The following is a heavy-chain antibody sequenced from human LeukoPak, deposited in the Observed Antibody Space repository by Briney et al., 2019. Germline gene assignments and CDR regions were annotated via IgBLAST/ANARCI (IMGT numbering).Heavy chain of an antibody. Sequence: SETLSLTCTVSGYSISSGYYWGWIRQPPGKGLEWIGSITYYNPSLKSRVTISVDTSKNQFSLKLSSVTAADTAVYYCARSGGVAGIEILDYWGQGTLVTVPS. V-gene: IGHV4-38-2*02. J-gene: IGHJ4*02. CDR2: IT. D-gene: IGHD6-19*01. CDR3: ARSGGVAGIEILDY. CDR1: GYSISSGYY.